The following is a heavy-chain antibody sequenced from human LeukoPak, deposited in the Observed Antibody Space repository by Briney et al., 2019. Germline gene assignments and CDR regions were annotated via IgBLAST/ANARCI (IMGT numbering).Heavy chain of an antibody. CDR3: ARDPSYYDSSGSHFDY. V-gene: IGHV3-48*01. CDR1: GFTFSSYS. CDR2: ISSSSSTI. D-gene: IGHD3-22*01. Sequence: GGSLRLSCAASGFTFSSYSMNWVRQAPGKGLEWVSYISSSSSTIYYADSVKGRFTISRDNAKNSLYLQMNSLRAEDTAVYYCARDPSYYDSSGSHFDYWGQGTLVTVSS. J-gene: IGHJ4*02.